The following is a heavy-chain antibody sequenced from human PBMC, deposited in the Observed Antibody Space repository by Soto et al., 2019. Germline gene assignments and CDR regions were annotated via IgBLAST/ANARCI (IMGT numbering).Heavy chain of an antibody. V-gene: IGHV3-30-3*01. CDR3: ARPGGGYFNWFDP. Sequence: GGSLRLSCAASGFTFSSYAMHWVRQAPGKGLEWVAVISYDGSNKYYADSVKGRFTISRDNSKNTLYLQMNSLRAEDTAVYYCARPGGGYFNWFDPWGQGTLVTVSS. J-gene: IGHJ5*02. D-gene: IGHD3-22*01. CDR2: ISYDGSNK. CDR1: GFTFSSYA.